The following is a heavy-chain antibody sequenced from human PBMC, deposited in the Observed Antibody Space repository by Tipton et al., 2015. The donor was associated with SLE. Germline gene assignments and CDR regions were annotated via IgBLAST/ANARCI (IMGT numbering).Heavy chain of an antibody. CDR2: IYYTGST. CDR3: ARGWGPVGSCFDY. D-gene: IGHD7-27*01. J-gene: IGHJ4*02. Sequence: TLSLTCTVSGGSISSGSYYWSWIRQPAGKGLEWIGYIYYTGSTNYNPSLKSRVTISLDTSKKQFSLNLRFVTAADTAVYYCARGWGPVGSCFDYWGQGTLVTVSS. V-gene: IGHV4-61*10. CDR1: GGSISSGSYY.